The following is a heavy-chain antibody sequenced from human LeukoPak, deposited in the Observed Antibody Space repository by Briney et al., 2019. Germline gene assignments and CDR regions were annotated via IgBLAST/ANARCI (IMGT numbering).Heavy chain of an antibody. CDR1: GYTFTSYY. CDR3: ARDKSRQQLPPTSDY. CDR2: INPSGGST. V-gene: IGHV1-46*03. D-gene: IGHD6-13*01. J-gene: IGHJ4*02. Sequence: ASVKVSCKASGYTFTSYYMHWARQAPGQGLEWMGIINPSGGSTSYAQKFQGRVTMTRDTSTSTVYMELSSLRSEDTAVYYCARDKSRQQLPPTSDYWGQGTLVTVSS.